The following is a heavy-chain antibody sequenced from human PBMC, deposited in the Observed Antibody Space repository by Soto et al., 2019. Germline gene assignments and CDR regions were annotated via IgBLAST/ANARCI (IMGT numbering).Heavy chain of an antibody. CDR3: ARGTVTNYFDY. J-gene: IGHJ4*02. CDR1: GGSFSCYD. V-gene: IGHV4-34*01. D-gene: IGHD4-4*01. Sequence: SETLSVTCAVDGGSFSCYDWSWIRQPPGKGLEWIGEINHSGSTNYNPSLKSRVTISVDTSKNQFSLKLSSVTAADTAVYYCARGTVTNYFDYWGQGTLVTVSS. CDR2: INHSGST.